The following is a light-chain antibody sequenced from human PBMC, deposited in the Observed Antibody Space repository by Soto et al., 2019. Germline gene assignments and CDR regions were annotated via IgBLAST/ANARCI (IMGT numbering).Light chain of an antibody. CDR2: DFY. CDR3: TSYTSSTPFYV. CDR1: RTDVDGYDY. J-gene: IGLJ1*01. Sequence: LTQPASVSGSPGQSIAISCTGVRTDVDGYDYVSWYQQHPGKAPQLIIFDFYILLSGVSFRFFGSKSGDTASLTFFGLQAEDEADYYCTSYTSSTPFYVFGTGTKVTVL. V-gene: IGLV2-14*03.